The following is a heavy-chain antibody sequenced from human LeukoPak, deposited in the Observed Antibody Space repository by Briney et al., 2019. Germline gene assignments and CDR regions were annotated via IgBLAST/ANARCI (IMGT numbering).Heavy chain of an antibody. CDR1: GYTFSTYG. Sequence: ASVNVSCKSSGYTFSTYGITWVRQASGQGLEWMGWISAYSGNTDYVQRLQGRVTMTTDTSTSTAYMELRNLRSDDTAVYYCARERTIFGVVHFDYWGQGTLVTVSS. CDR2: ISAYSGNT. J-gene: IGHJ4*02. D-gene: IGHD3-3*01. CDR3: ARERTIFGVVHFDY. V-gene: IGHV1-18*01.